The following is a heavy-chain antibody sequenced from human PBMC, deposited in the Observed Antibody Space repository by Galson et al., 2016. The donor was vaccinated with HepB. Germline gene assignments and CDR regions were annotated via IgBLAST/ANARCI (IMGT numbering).Heavy chain of an antibody. CDR1: GFTFSDYY. CDR2: ISSSSSYT. Sequence: SCAASGFTFSDYYMSWIRQAPGKGLEWVSYISSSSSYTNYADSVKGRFTISRDNAKNSLYLQMNSLRAEDTAVYYCARVLISHGGPVGAFDIWGQGTMVTVSS. D-gene: IGHD3-16*01. J-gene: IGHJ3*02. CDR3: ARVLISHGGPVGAFDI. V-gene: IGHV3-11*05.